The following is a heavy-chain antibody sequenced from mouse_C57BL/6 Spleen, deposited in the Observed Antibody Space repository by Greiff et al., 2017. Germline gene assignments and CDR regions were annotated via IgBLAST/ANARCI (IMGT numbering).Heavy chain of an antibody. D-gene: IGHD1-2*01. Sequence: EVQLQQSGPELVKPGASVKIPCKASGYTFTDYNMAWVKQSPGKSLEWIGDIHPNNGGPIYNQKFTGKATLTVDKSSSTAYMELRSLTSEDTAVYYCARWITTAPFAYGGQGTLVTVSA. CDR1: GYTFTDYN. CDR3: ARWITTAPFAY. J-gene: IGHJ3*01. CDR2: IHPNNGGP. V-gene: IGHV1-18*01.